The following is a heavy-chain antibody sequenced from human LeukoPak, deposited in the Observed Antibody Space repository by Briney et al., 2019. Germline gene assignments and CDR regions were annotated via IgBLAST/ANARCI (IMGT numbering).Heavy chain of an antibody. CDR2: INHSGGT. CDR1: GGSFSGYY. CDR3: ARSVRFHAFDI. Sequence: SETLSLTCAVYGGSFSGYYWSWIRQPPGKGLEWIGEINHSGGTDYNPSLKSRVTISVDTSKNQFSLKLSSVTAADTAVYYCARSVRFHAFDIWGQGTMVTVSS. D-gene: IGHD3-3*01. J-gene: IGHJ3*02. V-gene: IGHV4-34*01.